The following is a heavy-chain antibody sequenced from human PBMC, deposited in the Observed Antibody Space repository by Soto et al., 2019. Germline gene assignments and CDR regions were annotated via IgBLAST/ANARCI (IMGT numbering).Heavy chain of an antibody. J-gene: IGHJ4*02. Sequence: PSETLSLTCSVSGGSITNYYWSWIRQAPGKGLEWIGYVYYTGTTKYNPSLRSRVTISLGTSTDQFSLNLSSVTAADTAVYFCARHKGGYSSCLDSWGQGALVTVSS. CDR1: GGSITNYY. V-gene: IGHV4-59*08. CDR2: VYYTGTT. D-gene: IGHD5-12*01. CDR3: ARHKGGYSSCLDS.